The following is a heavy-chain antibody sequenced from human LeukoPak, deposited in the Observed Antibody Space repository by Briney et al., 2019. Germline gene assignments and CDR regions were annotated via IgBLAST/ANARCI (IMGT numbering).Heavy chain of an antibody. CDR2: IYHSGST. CDR1: GGSISSGGYS. J-gene: IGHJ3*02. D-gene: IGHD3-10*01. Sequence: SETLSLTCAVSGGSISSGGYSWSWIRQPPGKGLEWIGYIYHSGSTYYNPSLKSRVTTSVDRSKNQFSLKLSSVTAADTAVYYCARRGGSADAFDIWGQGTMVTVSS. CDR3: ARRGGSADAFDI. V-gene: IGHV4-30-2*01.